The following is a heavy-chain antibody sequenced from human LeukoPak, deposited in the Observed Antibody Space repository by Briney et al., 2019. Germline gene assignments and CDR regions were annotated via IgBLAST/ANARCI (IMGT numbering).Heavy chain of an antibody. V-gene: IGHV1-46*01. CDR2: INPSGGST. D-gene: IGHD3-16*02. CDR3: ARVHYDYVWGSYRHLHPFDY. J-gene: IGHJ4*02. Sequence: ASVKVSCKASGYTYTSYYMHWVRQAPGQGLEWMGIINPSGGSTSYAQKFQGRVTMTRDMSTSTVYMELSSLRSEDTAVYYCARVHYDYVWGSYRHLHPFDYWGQGTLVTVSS. CDR1: GYTYTSYY.